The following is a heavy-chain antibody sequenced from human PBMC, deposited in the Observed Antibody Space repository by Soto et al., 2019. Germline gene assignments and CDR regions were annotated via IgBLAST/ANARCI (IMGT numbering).Heavy chain of an antibody. CDR1: GYTFTSYA. V-gene: IGHV1-3*05. Sequence: QVQLVQSGAEKKKPGASVKVSCKASGYTFTSYAIDWVRQAPGQRLEWMGWINAGNGNTKYSQKFQGRVTITRDTSASTAYLELSSLRAADTALYDCARGFPLGFDPWGQGTLVTVSS. D-gene: IGHD3-3*01. CDR3: ARGFPLGFDP. J-gene: IGHJ5*02. CDR2: INAGNGNT.